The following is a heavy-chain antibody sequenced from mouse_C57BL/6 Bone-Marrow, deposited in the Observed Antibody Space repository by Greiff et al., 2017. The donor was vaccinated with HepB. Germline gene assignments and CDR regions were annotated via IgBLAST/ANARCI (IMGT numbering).Heavy chain of an antibody. D-gene: IGHD1-1*01. CDR3: ARSYYGSAPFDY. CDR1: GYTFTDYN. J-gene: IGHJ2*01. V-gene: IGHV1-18*01. Sequence: VQLQQSGPELVKPGASVKIPCKASGYTFTDYNMDWVKQSHGKSLEWIGDINPNNCGTIYNQKFKGKATLTVDKSSSTAYMELRSLTSEDTAVYYCARSYYGSAPFDYWGQGTTLTVSS. CDR2: INPNNCGT.